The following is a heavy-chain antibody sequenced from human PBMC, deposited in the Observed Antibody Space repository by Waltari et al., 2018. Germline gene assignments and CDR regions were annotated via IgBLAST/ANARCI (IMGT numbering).Heavy chain of an antibody. CDR3: ARDITIFGVVIIGADY. V-gene: IGHV3-33*01. CDR2: IWYDGSNK. CDR1: GFTFSSYG. J-gene: IGHJ4*02. D-gene: IGHD3-3*01. Sequence: QVQLVESGGGVVQPGRSLRLSCAASGFTFSSYGMHWVRQAPGQGLEWLAVIWYDGSNKYYADSVKGRFTISRDNSKNTLYLQMNSLRAEDTAVYYCARDITIFGVVIIGADYWGQGTLVTVSS.